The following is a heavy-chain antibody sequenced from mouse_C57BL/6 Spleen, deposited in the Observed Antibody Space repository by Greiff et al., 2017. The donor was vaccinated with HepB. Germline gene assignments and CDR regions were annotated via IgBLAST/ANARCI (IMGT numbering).Heavy chain of an antibody. V-gene: IGHV1-69*01. CDR3: ARTTVVAARGYYFDY. CDR1: GYTFTSYW. CDR2: IDPSDSYT. D-gene: IGHD1-1*01. J-gene: IGHJ2*01. Sequence: QVQLKQPGAELVMPGASVKLSCKASGYTFTSYWMHWVKQRPGQGLEWIGEIDPSDSYTNYNQKFKGKSTLTVDKSSSTAYMQLSSLTSEDSAVYYCARTTVVAARGYYFDYWGQGTTLTVSS.